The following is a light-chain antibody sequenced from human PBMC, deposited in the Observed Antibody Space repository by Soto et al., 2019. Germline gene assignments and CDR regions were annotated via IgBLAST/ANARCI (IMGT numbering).Light chain of an antibody. CDR2: AAS. Sequence: DIQLTQSPSFLSASVGDRVTITCRASQGISSYLAWYQQKPGKAPKLLIYAASTLQSGVPSRFSRSGSGTEFTLTLSRLQPEDFATYYCQQLNSYPRTFGQGTKLEIK. J-gene: IGKJ2*02. V-gene: IGKV1-9*01. CDR1: QGISSY. CDR3: QQLNSYPRT.